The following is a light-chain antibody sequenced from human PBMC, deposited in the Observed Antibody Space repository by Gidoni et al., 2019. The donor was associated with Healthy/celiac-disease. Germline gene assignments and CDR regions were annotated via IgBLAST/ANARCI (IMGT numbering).Light chain of an antibody. CDR3: QQSYSTPPT. Sequence: DIQMTQSPSSLSASVGDRVTITCRACQSISSYLNWYQQKPGKAPKLLIYAASSWQSGVPSRFSGSGSGTDFTLTISSLQPEDFATYYCQQSYSTPPTFGGGTKVEIK. J-gene: IGKJ4*01. CDR1: QSISSY. CDR2: AAS. V-gene: IGKV1-39*01.